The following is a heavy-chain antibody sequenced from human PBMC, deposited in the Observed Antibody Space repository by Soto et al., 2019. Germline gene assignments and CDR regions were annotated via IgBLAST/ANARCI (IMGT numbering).Heavy chain of an antibody. Sequence: QVQLQESGPGLVKPSQTLSLTCTVSGGSISSGGYYWSWIRQHPGKGLEWIGYIYYSGSTYYNPSLKRRVTISVDTAKNQFSLKLSSVTAAYTAVYYCARGGRRSPGMDGWGQGTTVTVSS. CDR1: GGSISSGGYY. V-gene: IGHV4-31*03. CDR2: IYYSGST. CDR3: ARGGRRSPGMDG. J-gene: IGHJ6*02.